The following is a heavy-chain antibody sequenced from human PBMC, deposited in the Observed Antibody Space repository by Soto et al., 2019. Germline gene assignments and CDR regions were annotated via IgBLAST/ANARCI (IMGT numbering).Heavy chain of an antibody. Sequence: GGSLRLSCAASGFTFSSYAMHWVRQAPGKGLEWVAVISYDGSNKYYADSVKGRFTISRDNSKNTLYLQMNSLRAEDTAVYYCARDLGPGYNWNYVYGYWGQGTLVTVSS. V-gene: IGHV3-30-3*01. D-gene: IGHD1-7*01. CDR1: GFTFSSYA. CDR3: ARDLGPGYNWNYVYGY. J-gene: IGHJ4*02. CDR2: ISYDGSNK.